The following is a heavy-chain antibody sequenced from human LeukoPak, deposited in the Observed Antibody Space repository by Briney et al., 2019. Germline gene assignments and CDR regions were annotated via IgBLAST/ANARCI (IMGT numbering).Heavy chain of an antibody. CDR1: GFTFSSYW. D-gene: IGHD2-8*01. Sequence: SGGSLRLSCVASGFTFSSYWMHWVRQAPGKGLVWVSRINTDGSTTSYADSVKGRFTLSRDNAKNTLYLQMNSLRADDTAVYYCARGEMVQVYWGQGTLVTVSS. CDR2: INTDGSTT. CDR3: ARGEMVQVY. V-gene: IGHV3-74*01. J-gene: IGHJ4*02.